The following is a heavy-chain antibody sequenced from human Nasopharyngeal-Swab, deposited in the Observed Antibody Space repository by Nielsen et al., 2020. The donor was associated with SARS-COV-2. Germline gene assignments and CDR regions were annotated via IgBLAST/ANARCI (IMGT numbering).Heavy chain of an antibody. J-gene: IGHJ6*03. CDR1: GYTFTSYD. CDR2: MNPNSGNT. Sequence: ASVKVSCKASGYTFTSYDINWVRQATGQGLEWMGWMNPNSGNTGYAQKFQGRVTMTRNTSISTAYMGLSSLRSEDTAVYYCARAVAATPDADYYYYMDVWGKGTTVTVSS. CDR3: ARAVAATPDADYYYYMDV. V-gene: IGHV1-8*01. D-gene: IGHD2-15*01.